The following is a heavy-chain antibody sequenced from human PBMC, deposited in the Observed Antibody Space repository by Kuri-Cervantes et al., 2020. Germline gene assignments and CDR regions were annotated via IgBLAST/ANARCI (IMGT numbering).Heavy chain of an antibody. CDR2: MNPNSGNT. CDR1: GYTFTSYY. D-gene: IGHD6-13*01. V-gene: IGHV1-8*01. CDR3: AKGGSSSRTYYFEY. J-gene: IGHJ4*02. Sequence: ASVKVSCKASGYTFTSYYINWVRQAPGQGVEWMVWMNPNSGNTGYAQKFQGRVTMTRNTSISTAYMVLSSMRAEDTAVYYWAKGGSSSRTYYFEYWGQGTLVTVSS.